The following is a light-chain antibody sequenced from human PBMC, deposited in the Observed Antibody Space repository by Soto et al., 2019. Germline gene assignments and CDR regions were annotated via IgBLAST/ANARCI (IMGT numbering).Light chain of an antibody. J-gene: IGLJ1*01. CDR2: SVS. Sequence: HSVLTQASSGSESPGQSITISCSGTSSYIGAYDHVAWFQQFPGKTPKLVIYSVSNRPSGVSYRFSGSKSCNTASLTISGLQADDEADYYCISYTVSRSYVFGPGTKVTVL. CDR3: ISYTVSRSYV. CDR1: SSYIGAYDH. V-gene: IGLV2-14*01.